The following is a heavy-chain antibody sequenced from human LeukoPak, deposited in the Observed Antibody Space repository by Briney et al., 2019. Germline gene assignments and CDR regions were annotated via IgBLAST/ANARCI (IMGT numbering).Heavy chain of an antibody. CDR2: IYYSGGT. D-gene: IGHD2/OR15-2a*01. CDR3: ATNSYSTTKQEHDY. V-gene: IGHV4-39*01. Sequence: KPSETLSLTCTVSGGSISSSSYYGGWIRQSPGKGLEWIGTIYYSGGTYYNPSLKSRVTISVDTSKNELSLKLSSVTAADTAVYYCATNSYSTTKQEHDYWGREPWSPSPQ. CDR1: GGSISSSSYY. J-gene: IGHJ4*02.